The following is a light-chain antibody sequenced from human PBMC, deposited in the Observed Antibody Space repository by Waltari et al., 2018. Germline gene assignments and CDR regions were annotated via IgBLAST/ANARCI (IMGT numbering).Light chain of an antibody. CDR2: DVS. CDR1: SSEVGGSKS. CDR3: ISYTSSRHYV. Sequence: QSALTQPASVSGSPGKSLTISCTGASSEVGGSKSVSWYQQHPGTAPKLLIFDVSGRPFGVSTRFSGSKSGNTASLTISGLQPDDEADYHCISYTSSRHYVFGSGTKVIVL. V-gene: IGLV2-14*03. J-gene: IGLJ1*01.